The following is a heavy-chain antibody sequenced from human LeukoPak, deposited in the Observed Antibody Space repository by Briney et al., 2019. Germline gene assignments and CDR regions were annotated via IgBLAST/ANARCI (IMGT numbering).Heavy chain of an antibody. CDR3: ARRDGYNYHTDY. CDR2: IYSGGNT. Sequence: GGSLRLSCAASGFTVSSNYMSWVRQAPGKGLEWVSVIYSGGNTYYADSVKGRFTISRDNSKNTLYLQMNSLRAEDTAVYYCARRDGYNYHTDYWGQGTLVTVSS. J-gene: IGHJ4*02. V-gene: IGHV3-53*01. CDR1: GFTVSSNY. D-gene: IGHD5-24*01.